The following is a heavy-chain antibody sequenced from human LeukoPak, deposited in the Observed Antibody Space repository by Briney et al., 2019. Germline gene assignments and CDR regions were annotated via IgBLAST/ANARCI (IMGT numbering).Heavy chain of an antibody. Sequence: ASVKVSYKASGGTFSSYAISWVRQAPGQGLEWMGRIIPIFGIANYAQKFQGRVTITADKSTSTAYMELSSLRSEDTAVYYCARLVIAAAGPGDEAYYYYGMDVWGQGTTVTVSS. J-gene: IGHJ6*02. V-gene: IGHV1-69*04. CDR2: IIPIFGIA. D-gene: IGHD6-13*01. CDR3: ARLVIAAAGPGDEAYYYYGMDV. CDR1: GGTFSSYA.